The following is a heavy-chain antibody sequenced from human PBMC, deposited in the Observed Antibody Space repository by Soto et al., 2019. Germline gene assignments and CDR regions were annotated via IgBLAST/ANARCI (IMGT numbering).Heavy chain of an antibody. CDR1: GGSITSSY. J-gene: IGHJ6*02. CDR2: IYDTGISGYTPST. CDR3: ARGEDAFFYYGLDV. Sequence: PSATLSLTCTVSGGSITSSYWSWIRRPPGKGLEWIAYIYDTGISGYTPSTSYNPSLKSRVTMSVDTSKRQFSLKLTSVTAADTAVYYCARGEDAFFYYGLDVWGQGFTVTVSS. V-gene: IGHV4-59*12.